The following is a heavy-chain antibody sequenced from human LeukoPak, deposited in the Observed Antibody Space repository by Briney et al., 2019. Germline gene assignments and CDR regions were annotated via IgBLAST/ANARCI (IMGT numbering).Heavy chain of an antibody. D-gene: IGHD3-22*01. CDR2: ISSSSSTI. CDR1: GFTFSSYS. CDR3: ASTYYYDTGRVY. V-gene: IGHV3-48*04. J-gene: IGHJ4*02. Sequence: QSGGSLRLSCAASGFTFSSYSMNWVCQAPGKGLEWVSYISSSSSTIYYADSVKGRFTFSRDNAKNSLYLQMNSLRAEDTAVYYCASTYYYDTGRVYWGQGTLVTVSS.